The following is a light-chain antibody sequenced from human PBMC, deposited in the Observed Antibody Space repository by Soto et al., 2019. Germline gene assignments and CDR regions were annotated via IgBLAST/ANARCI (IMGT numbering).Light chain of an antibody. CDR2: KAS. J-gene: IGKJ1*01. CDR1: QSISSW. V-gene: IGKV1-5*03. Sequence: DIQMTQSPSTLSASVGDRVTITCRASQSISSWLAWYQQKPGKAPKLLIYKASSFESGVPSRFSGSGSWTEFTLTTSSLQPDVFGPFHFHQYNSYSTFGQGTKVEIK. CDR3: HQYNSYST.